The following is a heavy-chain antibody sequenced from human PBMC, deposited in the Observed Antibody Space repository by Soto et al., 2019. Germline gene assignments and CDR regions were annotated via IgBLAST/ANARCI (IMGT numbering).Heavy chain of an antibody. CDR1: GGTFSSYA. D-gene: IGHD4-17*01. CDR3: AINNHDYGDYGNYYYYYGMDV. CDR2: IIPIFGTA. V-gene: IGHV1-69*06. Sequence: QVQLVQSGAEVKKPGSSVKVSCKASGGTFSSYAISWVRQAPGQGLEWMGGIIPIFGTANYAQKFQGRVTITAAKSTSTADMELRSLRSEDTAVYYCAINNHDYGDYGNYYYYYGMDVWGQGTTVTVSS. J-gene: IGHJ6*02.